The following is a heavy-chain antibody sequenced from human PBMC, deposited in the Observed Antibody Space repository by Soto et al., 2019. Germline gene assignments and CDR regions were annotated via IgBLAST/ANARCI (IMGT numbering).Heavy chain of an antibody. CDR1: GGSFSSYT. CDR3: VRVIGAFDI. Sequence: QVQLVQSGAEVMKPGSSVKVSCKASGGSFSSYTISWVRQAPGQGLEWMGRIIPILGIPNYAQKFQGRVTITADKSTSTAHMELSSLRSEDTAVYNCVRVIGAFDIWGQGTMVIVSS. J-gene: IGHJ3*02. V-gene: IGHV1-69*02. D-gene: IGHD3-10*01. CDR2: IIPILGIP.